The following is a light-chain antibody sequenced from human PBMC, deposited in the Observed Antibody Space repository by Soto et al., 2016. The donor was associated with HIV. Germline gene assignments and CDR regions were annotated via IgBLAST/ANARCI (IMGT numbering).Light chain of an antibody. CDR3: QVWDGTNDHHVV. CDR2: DDS. J-gene: IGLJ2*01. Sequence: SYVLTQPPSVSVAPGKTAKITCRGNNIGTESVHWYQQKPGQAPVLVVYDDSDRPSGIPERFSGSNSVNTATLTISRVEVGDEADYYCQVWDGTNDHHVVFGGGTKLTVL. V-gene: IGLV3-21*03. CDR1: NIGTES.